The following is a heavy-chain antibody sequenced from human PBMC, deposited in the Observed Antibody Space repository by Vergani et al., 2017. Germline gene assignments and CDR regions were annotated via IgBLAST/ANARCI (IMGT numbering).Heavy chain of an antibody. CDR3: ASPSYYYGSGSYYNGDAFDI. J-gene: IGHJ3*02. CDR1: GYSFTSYW. Sequence: EVQLVQSGAEVKKPGESLKISCKGSGYSFTSYWIGWVRQMPGKGLEWMGIIYPGDSDTRYSPSFPGQVTISADKSISTAYLQWSSLKASDTAMYYCASPSYYYGSGSYYNGDAFDIWGQGTRVTVSS. V-gene: IGHV5-51*03. D-gene: IGHD3-10*01. CDR2: IYPGDSDT.